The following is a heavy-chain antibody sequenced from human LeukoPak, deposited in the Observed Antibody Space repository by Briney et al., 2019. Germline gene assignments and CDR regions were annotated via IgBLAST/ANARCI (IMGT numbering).Heavy chain of an antibody. CDR3: GRGSGVADY. J-gene: IGHJ4*02. CDR2: INSDGSSI. CDR1: GFTFSRYW. V-gene: IGHV3-74*03. D-gene: IGHD7-27*01. Sequence: GGSLRLSCVASGFTFSRYWMHWVRQAPGKGLVWVSRINSDGSSITYADSVKGRFTISRDNAKNTLYLQMTSLRVEATAVYYCGRGSGVADYWGQGALVTVSS.